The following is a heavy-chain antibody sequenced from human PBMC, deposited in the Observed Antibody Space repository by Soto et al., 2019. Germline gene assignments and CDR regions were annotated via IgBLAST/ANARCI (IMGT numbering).Heavy chain of an antibody. J-gene: IGHJ4*02. CDR2: IDHSGST. Sequence: QLQLQESGSGLVKPSQTLSLTCAVSGGSISSGGYSWSWIRQPPGKGLECIGCIDHSGSTYYNPYLTSRVTISVDRSKTQSSLKLSSVTAADTAVYYCARGPPLLWWSQGPLVTVSS. V-gene: IGHV4-30-2*01. D-gene: IGHD2-21*01. CDR3: ARGPPLLW. CDR1: GGSISSGGYS.